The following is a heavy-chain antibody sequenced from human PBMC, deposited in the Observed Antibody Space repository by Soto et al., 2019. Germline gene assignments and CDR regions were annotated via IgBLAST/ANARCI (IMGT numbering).Heavy chain of an antibody. V-gene: IGHV3-30-3*01. CDR3: ARYRKYVVDTAMVTLDHYGMDV. CDR2: ISYDGNNK. D-gene: IGHD5-18*01. CDR1: GFTYSTYT. J-gene: IGHJ6*02. Sequence: GGSLRLPCAASGFTYSTYTMHWVRQAPGKGLEWVAVISYDGNNKFYADTVKGRFTISRDSTKQTLYLQMNSLRPDDTAMYYCARYRKYVVDTAMVTLDHYGMDVWGQGTTVTVSS.